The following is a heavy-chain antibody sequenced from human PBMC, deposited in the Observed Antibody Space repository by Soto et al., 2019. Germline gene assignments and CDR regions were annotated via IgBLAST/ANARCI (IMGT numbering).Heavy chain of an antibody. CDR1: GFTFSSYW. J-gene: IGHJ6*02. Sequence: PGGSLRLSCAASGFTFSSYWMHWVRQAPGKGLVWVSRINNDGTTTTYADSVKGRFTVSRDNAKNTLYLQMNSLRAEDTAVYFCARSLWSPYFYYGLDVWGHGTTVTVS. CDR2: INNDGTTT. D-gene: IGHD2-21*01. V-gene: IGHV3-74*01. CDR3: ARSLWSPYFYYGLDV.